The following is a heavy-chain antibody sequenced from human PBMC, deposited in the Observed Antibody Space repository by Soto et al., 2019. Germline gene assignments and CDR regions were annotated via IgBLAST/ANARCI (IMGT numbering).Heavy chain of an antibody. CDR3: ARDAGDSSGYFGMDV. Sequence: QVQLVQSGAEVKKPGSSVKVSCKASGGTFSSYAISWVRQAPGQGLEWMGGIIPIFGTANYAQKFQGRVTVTAEEATSTAYMELSSLRSEDTAVDYWARDAGDSSGYFGMDVWGQGTTVTVSS. J-gene: IGHJ6*02. CDR2: IIPIFGTA. V-gene: IGHV1-69*12. CDR1: GGTFSSYA. D-gene: IGHD3-22*01.